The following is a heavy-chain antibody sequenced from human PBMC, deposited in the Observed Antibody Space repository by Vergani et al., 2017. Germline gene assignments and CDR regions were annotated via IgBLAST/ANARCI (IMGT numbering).Heavy chain of an antibody. CDR1: GCTFNQYS. J-gene: IGHJ5*02. CDR3: ARNLRLLYNRFDP. V-gene: IGHV3-33*01. Sequence: QVQLVESGGGVVQPGRSLRLSCAASGCTFNQYSMHWVRQAPGKGLEWVAVTWYDGNNKQYADSVKGRFTISRDNSKSTMYLQMNSLRDEDTGVYYCARNLRLLYNRFDPWGQGTLVTVSS. D-gene: IGHD1-14*01. CDR2: TWYDGNNK.